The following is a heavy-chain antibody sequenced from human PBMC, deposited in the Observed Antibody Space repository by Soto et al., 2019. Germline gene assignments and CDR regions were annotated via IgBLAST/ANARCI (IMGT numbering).Heavy chain of an antibody. V-gene: IGHV4-59*01. Sequence: QVQLQESGPGLVKPSETLSLTCTVSGGSISSYYWSWIRQPPGKGLEWIGYIYYSGSTNYNPSLKSLVTISVDTSENQFSLKLSSVTAADTAVYYCARAYGGYADYWGQGALVTVSS. CDR2: IYYSGST. J-gene: IGHJ4*02. CDR3: ARAYGGYADY. CDR1: GGSISSYY. D-gene: IGHD5-12*01.